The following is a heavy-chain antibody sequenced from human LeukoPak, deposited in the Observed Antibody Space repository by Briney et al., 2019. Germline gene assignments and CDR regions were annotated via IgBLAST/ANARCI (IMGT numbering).Heavy chain of an antibody. CDR1: GFTFSSFS. D-gene: IGHD1-7*01. V-gene: IGHV3-66*01. J-gene: IGHJ4*02. CDR3: AGCRWNYHYFEH. CDR2: IYSGGST. Sequence: PGGSLRLSCAASGFTFSSFSMTWVRQAPGKGLECVSVIYSGGSTYYADSVEGRFTISRDNSKNTLYLHMNSLRAEDTAVYYCAGCRWNYHYFEHWGQGTLVTVSS.